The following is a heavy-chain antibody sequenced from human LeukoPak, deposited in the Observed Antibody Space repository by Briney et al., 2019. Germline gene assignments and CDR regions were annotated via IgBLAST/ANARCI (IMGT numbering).Heavy chain of an antibody. Sequence: GESLKISCKGSGYSFPTYWIGWVRQMPEKGLEGMGIIYPGDSDTRYSPSFQGQVTISADNSISTAYLQWSSLKASDTAMYYCARARYCSGGSCYAEYWGQGTLVTVSS. CDR3: ARARYCSGGSCYAEY. J-gene: IGHJ4*02. V-gene: IGHV5-51*01. CDR2: IYPGDSDT. D-gene: IGHD2-15*01. CDR1: GYSFPTYW.